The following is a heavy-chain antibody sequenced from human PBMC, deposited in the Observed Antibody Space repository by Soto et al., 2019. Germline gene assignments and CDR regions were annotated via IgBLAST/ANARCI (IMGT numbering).Heavy chain of an antibody. CDR2: IYYSGST. V-gene: IGHV4-31*03. D-gene: IGHD2-15*01. Sequence: SETLSLTCTVSGGSISSGGYYWSWIRQHPGKGLEWIGYIYYSGSTYYNPSLKSRVTISVDTSKNQFSLKLSSVTATDTAVYYCARELDNIGAMDVWGKATTVTVSS. CDR3: ARELDNIGAMDV. J-gene: IGHJ6*04. CDR1: GGSISSGGYY.